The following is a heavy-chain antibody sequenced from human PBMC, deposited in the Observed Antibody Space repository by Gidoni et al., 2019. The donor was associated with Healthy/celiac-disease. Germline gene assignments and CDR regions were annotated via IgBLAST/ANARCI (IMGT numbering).Heavy chain of an antibody. V-gene: IGHV3-30*04. D-gene: IGHD5-12*01. J-gene: IGHJ5*02. CDR2: ISYDGSNK. CDR1: GSTFSSYA. CDR3: ARDREGEGSGYGQGSSCNWFDP. Sequence: QVQLVESGGGVVQPGRSLRLPCAASGSTFSSYAMNWARQAPGKGLEWVAVISYDGSNKYYADSVKGRFTISRDNSKNTLYLQMNSLRAEDTAVYYCARDREGEGSGYGQGSSCNWFDPWGQGTLVTVSS.